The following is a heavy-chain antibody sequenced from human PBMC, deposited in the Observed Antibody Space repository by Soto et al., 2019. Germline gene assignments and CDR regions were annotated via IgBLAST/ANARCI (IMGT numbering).Heavy chain of an antibody. CDR1: GFTFSSYS. CDR2: ISSSSSTI. V-gene: IGHV3-48*02. J-gene: IGHJ6*02. Sequence: EVQLVESGGGLVQPGGSLRLSCAASGFTFSSYSMNWVRQAPGKGLEWVSYISSSSSTIYYADSVKGRFTISRDNAKNSLYLQMNSLRDEDTAVYYCARGDIQQLANYYYGMDVWGQGTTVTVSS. CDR3: ARGDIQQLANYYYGMDV. D-gene: IGHD6-6*01.